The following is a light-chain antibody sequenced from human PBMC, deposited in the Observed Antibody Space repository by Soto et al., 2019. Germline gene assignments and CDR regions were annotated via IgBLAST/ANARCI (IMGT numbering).Light chain of an antibody. Sequence: QPVLTQSPSASASLGASVKLTCTLSSGHSSYAIAWHQQQPEKGPRYLMKLNTDGSHSKGDGIPDRFSGSTSGAECYLTISSLQSEDEADYYCQTWGTGIGVFGGGTKFTVL. V-gene: IGLV4-69*01. CDR1: SGHSSYA. CDR2: LNTDGSH. J-gene: IGLJ2*01. CDR3: QTWGTGIGV.